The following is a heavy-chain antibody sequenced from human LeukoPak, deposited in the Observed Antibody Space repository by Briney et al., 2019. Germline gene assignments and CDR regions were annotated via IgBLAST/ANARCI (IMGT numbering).Heavy chain of an antibody. D-gene: IGHD5-24*01. CDR1: GNTFKNYD. CDR2: MNPNSGNT. J-gene: IGHJ4*02. CDR3: ARATPGGLHGYSFDY. V-gene: IGHV1-8*02. Sequence: ASVKVSCKASGNTFKNYDINWVRQATGQGLEGRGWMNPNSGNTGFAQKFQDRVSMTRDTSINTAYMELTSLRSGDTAVYYCARATPGGLHGYSFDYWGQGTVVTVYS.